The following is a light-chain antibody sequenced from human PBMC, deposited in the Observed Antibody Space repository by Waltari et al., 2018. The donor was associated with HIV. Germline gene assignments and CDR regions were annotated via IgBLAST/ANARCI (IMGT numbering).Light chain of an antibody. CDR2: TNN. J-gene: IGLJ1*01. V-gene: IGLV1-47*01. CDR3: ATWDDSLSGYV. Sequence: QSVLTQPPSASGTPGQRVTISCSGSSSNLGSTYVYWYQQLPGPAPKLLIYTNNRRPSGVPDRLSGSKSGTSASLAITGLRSEDEADYYCATWDDSLSGYVFGTGTKVTVL. CDR1: SSNLGSTY.